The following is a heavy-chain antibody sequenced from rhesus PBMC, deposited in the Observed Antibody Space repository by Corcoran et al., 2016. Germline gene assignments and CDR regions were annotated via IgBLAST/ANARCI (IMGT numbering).Heavy chain of an antibody. CDR1: GYTFTDHY. D-gene: IGHD4-29*01. Sequence: QVQLVQSGAELKKPGSSVKVSCKASGYTFTDHYIHGLLQATGQGIEWMGRSNPNSGGTDYAQKFQGRVTMTRDTSTSTAYRELSSMRSEDTAVYYCTTGSYGSTWGQGVLVTVSS. CDR2: SNPNSGGT. J-gene: IGHJ4*01. CDR3: TTGSYGST. V-gene: IGHV1-138*01.